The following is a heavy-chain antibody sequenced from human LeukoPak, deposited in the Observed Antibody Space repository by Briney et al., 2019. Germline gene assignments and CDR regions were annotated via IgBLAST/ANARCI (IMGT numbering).Heavy chain of an antibody. CDR3: TTEAVVTYYFDY. Sequence: GGSLRLSCAASGFTFSNAWMSWVRQAPGKGPEWVGRIKSKTDGGTTDYAAPVKGRFTISRDDSKNKLYLQMNSLKTEDTAVYYCTTEAVVTYYFDYWGQGSLVTVSS. CDR2: IKSKTDGGTT. V-gene: IGHV3-15*01. D-gene: IGHD4-23*01. J-gene: IGHJ4*02. CDR1: GFTFSNAW.